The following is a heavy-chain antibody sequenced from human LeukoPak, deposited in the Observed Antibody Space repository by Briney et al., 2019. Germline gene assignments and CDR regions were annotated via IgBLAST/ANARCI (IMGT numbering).Heavy chain of an antibody. CDR1: GYTFTSYG. Sequence: ASVRVSCKASGYTFTSYGLSWVRQAPGQGLEWMGWISAYNGNTNYAQKLQGRVTMTTDTSTSTAYMELRSLRSDDTAVYYCARDQNHSGYGIFDYWGQGTLVTVSS. D-gene: IGHD5-12*01. V-gene: IGHV1-18*01. J-gene: IGHJ4*02. CDR3: ARDQNHSGYGIFDY. CDR2: ISAYNGNT.